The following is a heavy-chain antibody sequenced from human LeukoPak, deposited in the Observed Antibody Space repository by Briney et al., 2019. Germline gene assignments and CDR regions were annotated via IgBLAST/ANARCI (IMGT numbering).Heavy chain of an antibody. Sequence: GGSLRLSCAASGFTFSSYWMHWVRQAPGKGLVWVSRVNSDGSSTTYADSVKGRFTISRDNAKNTLYLQMNSLRAEDTAVYYCAKDWGVGYYYDSTGWGQGTLVTVSS. D-gene: IGHD3-22*01. CDR1: GFTFSSYW. J-gene: IGHJ4*02. V-gene: IGHV3-74*01. CDR3: AKDWGVGYYYDSTG. CDR2: VNSDGSST.